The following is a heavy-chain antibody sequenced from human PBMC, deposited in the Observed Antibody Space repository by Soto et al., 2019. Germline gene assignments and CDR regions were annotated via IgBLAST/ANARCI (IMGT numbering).Heavy chain of an antibody. J-gene: IGHJ6*03. CDR3: ARDNIVVVPAASFYYMDV. CDR2: ISSSSSTI. CDR1: GFTFSSYS. V-gene: IGHV3-48*01. Sequence: EVQLVESGGGLVQPGGSLRLSCAASGFTFSSYSMNWVRQAPGKGLEWVSYISSSSSTIYYADSVKGRFTISRDNAKNSLYLQMNSLRAEDTAVYYCARDNIVVVPAASFYYMDVWGKGTTVTVSS. D-gene: IGHD2-2*01.